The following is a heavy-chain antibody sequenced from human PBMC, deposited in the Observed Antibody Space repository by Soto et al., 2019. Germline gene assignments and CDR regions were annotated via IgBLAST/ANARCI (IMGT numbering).Heavy chain of an antibody. V-gene: IGHV3-66*01. CDR1: GFTVSSNY. D-gene: IGHD2-15*01. CDR2: IYSGGST. Sequence: GGSLRLSCAASGFTVSSNYMSWVRQAPGKGLEWVSVIYSGGSTYYADSVKGRFTISRDNSKNTLYLQMNSLRAEDTAVYYCARDWGPCSGGSCYLEGFDYWGQGTLVTVSS. CDR3: ARDWGPCSGGSCYLEGFDY. J-gene: IGHJ4*02.